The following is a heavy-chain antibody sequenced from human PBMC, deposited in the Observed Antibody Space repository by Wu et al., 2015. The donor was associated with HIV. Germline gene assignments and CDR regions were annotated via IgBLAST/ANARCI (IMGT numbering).Heavy chain of an antibody. J-gene: IGHJ4*02. Sequence: QVQLVQSGAEVKKPGSSVKVSCKASGGTFSSYAFSWVRQAPGQGLEWMGGIIPIIDTSNYAQKFQGRVTITADESTRTAYMELSSLRSEDTAVYYCASKPYYSDSSAYSHFDSWGQGTLVTVSS. CDR2: IIPIIDTS. CDR3: ASKPYYSDSSAYSHFDS. V-gene: IGHV1-69*12. CDR1: GGTFSSYA. D-gene: IGHD3-22*01.